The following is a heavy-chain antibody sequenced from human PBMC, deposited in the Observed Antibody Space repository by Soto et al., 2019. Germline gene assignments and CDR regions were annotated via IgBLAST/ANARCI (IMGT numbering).Heavy chain of an antibody. V-gene: IGHV3-48*02. CDR3: ARDVRFLEWFPDY. CDR2: INSGSTTK. CDR1: GFTFSDYN. D-gene: IGHD3-3*01. Sequence: GGSLRLSCTTSGFTFSDYNMNWVRQAPGTGLQWISFINSGSTTKYYADSVKGRFTISGDNAKNSLYLQMNSLRDEDTAVYYCARDVRFLEWFPDYWGQGTLVTVSS. J-gene: IGHJ4*02.